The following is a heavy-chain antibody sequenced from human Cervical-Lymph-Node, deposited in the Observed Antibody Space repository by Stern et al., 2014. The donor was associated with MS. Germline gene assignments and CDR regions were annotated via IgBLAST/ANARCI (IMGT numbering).Heavy chain of an antibody. V-gene: IGHV4-59*01. Sequence: QLQESGPGLVKPSETLSLTCTASGGSITSYYRSWIRQPPGKGLEWIGHIYYSGSTNYNPSLKSRVTISVDTSKNQFSLKLSSVTAADTAVYYCARSGPYCGGDCYYFDYWGQGTLVTVSS. J-gene: IGHJ4*02. D-gene: IGHD2-21*02. CDR3: ARSGPYCGGDCYYFDY. CDR1: GGSITSYY. CDR2: IYYSGST.